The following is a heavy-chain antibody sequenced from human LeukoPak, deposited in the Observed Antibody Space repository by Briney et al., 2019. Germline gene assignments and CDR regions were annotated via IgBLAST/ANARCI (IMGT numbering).Heavy chain of an antibody. CDR3: ASSPAGTSVFDI. CDR1: GYTFTSYY. CDR2: FNPSGGST. J-gene: IGHJ3*02. Sequence: ASVKVSCKASGYTFTSYYMHWVRQAPGQGLEWMGIFNPSGGSTSYAQKFQGRVTMTRDTSTSTVYMELSSLRSEDTAVYYCASSPAGTSVFDIWGQGTMVTVSS. D-gene: IGHD6-19*01. V-gene: IGHV1-46*01.